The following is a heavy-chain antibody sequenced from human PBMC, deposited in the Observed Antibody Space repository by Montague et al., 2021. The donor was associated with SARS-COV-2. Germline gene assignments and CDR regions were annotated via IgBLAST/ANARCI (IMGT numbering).Heavy chain of an antibody. CDR2: ISYDGSNK. V-gene: IGHV3-30*04. D-gene: IGHD2-21*02. CDR3: ARDVGLLNDY. Sequence: SLRLSCAASGFTFSSYAMHWVRQAPGKGLEWVAVISYDGSNKYYADSVKGRFTISRDNSKNTLYLQTNSLRAEDTAVYYCARDVGLLNDYWGQGTLVTVSS. J-gene: IGHJ4*02. CDR1: GFTFSSYA.